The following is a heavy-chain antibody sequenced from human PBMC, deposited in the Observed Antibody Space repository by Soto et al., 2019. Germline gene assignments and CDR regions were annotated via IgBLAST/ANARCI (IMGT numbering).Heavy chain of an antibody. CDR2: INHSGRT. Sequence: GPGPQFPSETLSLTCAVYGGSFSGYYWSWIRQPPGKGLEWIGEINHSGRTNYNPSLKSRVTISVDTSKNQFSLKLSSVTAADTAVYYCARGHPFSDIVVVPAARSAHYYGMDVWGQGTTVTVSS. D-gene: IGHD2-2*01. V-gene: IGHV4-34*01. CDR1: GGSFSGYY. J-gene: IGHJ6*02. CDR3: ARGHPFSDIVVVPAARSAHYYGMDV.